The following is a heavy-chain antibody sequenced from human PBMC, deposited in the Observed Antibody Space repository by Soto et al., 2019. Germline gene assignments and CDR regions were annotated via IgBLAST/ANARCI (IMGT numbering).Heavy chain of an antibody. V-gene: IGHV3-48*01. CDR1: GFTFSDHY. CDR2: ISSSSSTI. J-gene: IGHJ3*02. D-gene: IGHD3-16*01. Sequence: GGSLRLSCAASGFTFSDHYMDWVRQAPGKGLEWVSYISSSSSTIYYADSVKGRFTISRDNAKNSLYLQMNSLRAEDTAVYYSAGHYDCYGKYLVRDGFDNWGQWTMVTVS. CDR3: AGHYDCYGKYLVRDGFDN.